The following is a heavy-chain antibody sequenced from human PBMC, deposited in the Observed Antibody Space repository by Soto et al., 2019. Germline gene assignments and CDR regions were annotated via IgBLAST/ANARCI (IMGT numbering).Heavy chain of an antibody. V-gene: IGHV3-23*01. CDR3: AKAGANSILWYSNWFDP. J-gene: IGHJ5*02. CDR1: GFTFSSYA. D-gene: IGHD3-3*02. Sequence: GGSLRLSCAASGFTFSSYAMSWVRQAPGKGLEWVSGISGSGGSTDYADSVKGRFTISRDNSKNTLYLQMNSLRAEDTAVYYCAKAGANSILWYSNWFDPWGQGILVTVSS. CDR2: ISGSGGST.